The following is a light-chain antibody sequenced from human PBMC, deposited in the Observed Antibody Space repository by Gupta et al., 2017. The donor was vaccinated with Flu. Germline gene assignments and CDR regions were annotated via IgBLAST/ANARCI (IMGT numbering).Light chain of an antibody. V-gene: IGLV2-11*01. J-gene: IGLJ2*01. Sequence: QSALTQPRSVSGSPGQSVTISCTGTNNDVGGYNFVSWYQQHPGEVPKLMIYDVNKRPSGVPYCFSGSKSATTVSLTISGLQAEDDSYYYSCSYAVSWMLFGGGTKLTVL. CDR2: DVN. CDR3: CSYAVSWML. CDR1: NNDVGGYNF.